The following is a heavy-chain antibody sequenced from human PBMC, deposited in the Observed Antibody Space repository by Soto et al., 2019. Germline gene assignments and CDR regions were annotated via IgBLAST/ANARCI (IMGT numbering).Heavy chain of an antibody. D-gene: IGHD4-17*01. CDR3: ARDSLFYGDYGAVGFDI. CDR2: IKQDGSEK. J-gene: IGHJ3*02. CDR1: GFTFSSYW. Sequence: GGSLRLSCAASGFTFSSYWMSWVRQAPGKGLEWVANIKQDGSEKYYVDSVKGRFTISRDNAKNSLYLQMNSLRAEDTAVYYCARDSLFYGDYGAVGFDIWGQGTMVTVSS. V-gene: IGHV3-7*01.